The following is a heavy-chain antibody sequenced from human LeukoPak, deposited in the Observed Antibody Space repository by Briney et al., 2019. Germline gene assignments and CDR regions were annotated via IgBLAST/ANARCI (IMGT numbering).Heavy chain of an antibody. CDR3: ASSYTMIVVVDY. CDR2: IYHSGST. D-gene: IGHD3-22*01. J-gene: IGHJ4*01. CDR1: GYSISSGYY. V-gene: IGHV4-38-2*01. Sequence: SETLSLTCAVSGYSISSGYYWGWIRQPPGKGLEWIGSIYHSGSTYYNPSLKSRVTISVDTSKNQFSLKLSSVTAADTAVYYCASSYTMIVVVDYWGHGTLVTVSS.